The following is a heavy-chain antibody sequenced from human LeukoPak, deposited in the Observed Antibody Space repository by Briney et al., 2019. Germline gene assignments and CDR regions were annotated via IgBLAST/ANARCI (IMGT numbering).Heavy chain of an antibody. CDR1: GYTFTSYY. J-gene: IGHJ6*03. CDR2: INPSGGST. D-gene: IGHD5-12*01. CDR3: ARANSGYDLRYYYYMDV. Sequence: ASVKVSCKASGYTFTSYYMHWVRQAPGQGLEWMGIINPSGGSTSYAQKFQGRVTMTRDMSASTVYMELSSLRSEDTAVYYCARANSGYDLRYYYYMDVWGKGTTVTISS. V-gene: IGHV1-46*01.